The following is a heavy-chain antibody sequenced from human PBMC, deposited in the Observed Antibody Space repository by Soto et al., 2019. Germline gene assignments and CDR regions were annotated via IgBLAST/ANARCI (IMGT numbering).Heavy chain of an antibody. CDR1: GGTFSSYA. CDR3: ARHSAYYSSSWGADY. Sequence: QVQLVQSGAEVKKPGSSVKVSCKASGGTFSSYAISWVRQAPGQGLEWMGGIIPIFGTANYEQKFQGRVKITADESTSTAYMELSSLRSEATAVYYCARHSAYYSSSWGADYWGQGTLVTVSS. J-gene: IGHJ4*02. D-gene: IGHD6-13*01. CDR2: IIPIFGTA. V-gene: IGHV1-69*12.